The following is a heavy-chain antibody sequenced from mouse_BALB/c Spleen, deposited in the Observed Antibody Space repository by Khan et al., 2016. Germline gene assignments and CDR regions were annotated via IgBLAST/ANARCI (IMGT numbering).Heavy chain of an antibody. D-gene: IGHD2-3*01. CDR2: INPDSSTI. V-gene: IGHV4-1*02. Sequence: EVKLLESGGGLVQPGGSLKLSCAASGFDFSRYWMSWVRQAPGKGLEWIGVINPDSSTINYTPSLKDKFIISRDNAKHTLYLQMSKVRSEDTALYYCARSDGYYAMDYWGQGTSVTVSS. CDR1: GFDFSRYW. J-gene: IGHJ4*01. CDR3: ARSDGYYAMDY.